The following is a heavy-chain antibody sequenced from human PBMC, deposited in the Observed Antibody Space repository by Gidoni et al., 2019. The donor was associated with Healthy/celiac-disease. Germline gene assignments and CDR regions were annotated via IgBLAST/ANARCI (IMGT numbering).Heavy chain of an antibody. Sequence: QVQLVQSGAEVKKPGSSVKVSCKAYGGTFSSYAISWVRQAPGQGLEWMGGIIPIFGTSNYAQKFQGRVTITADESTSTAHMELSSLRSEDTAVYYCARVAVAGINWFDPWGQGTLVTVSS. CDR2: IIPIFGTS. CDR1: GGTFSSYA. V-gene: IGHV1-69*01. J-gene: IGHJ5*02. D-gene: IGHD6-19*01. CDR3: ARVAVAGINWFDP.